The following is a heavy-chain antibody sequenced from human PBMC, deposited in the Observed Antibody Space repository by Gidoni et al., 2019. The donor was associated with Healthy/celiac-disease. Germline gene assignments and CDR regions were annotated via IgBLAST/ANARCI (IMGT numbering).Heavy chain of an antibody. CDR1: GCSISSGIPY. D-gene: IGHD6-13*01. CDR2: IYTSGST. CDR3: ARDRTDSGSYYYYYYYMDV. J-gene: IGHJ6*03. V-gene: IGHV4-61*02. Sequence: QVQLQQSRPGLVKPSQTLSLTCTVSGCSISSGIPYWSWIRQPAGKGLEWIGRIYTSGSTSYNPSLKSRVTMSLDTSKNQFSLKLSSVTAADTAVYYCARDRTDSGSYYYYYYYMDVWGKGTTVTVSS.